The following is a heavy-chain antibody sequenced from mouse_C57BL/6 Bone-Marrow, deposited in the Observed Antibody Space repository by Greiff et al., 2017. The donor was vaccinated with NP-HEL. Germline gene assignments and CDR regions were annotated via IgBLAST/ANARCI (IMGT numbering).Heavy chain of an antibody. CDR3: ARDPRFAY. CDR2: ISSGSSTI. Sequence: EVMLVESGGGLVKPGGSLKLSCAASGFTFSDYGMHWVRQAPEKGLEWVAYISSGSSTIYYADTVKGRFTISRDNAKNTLFLQMTSLRSEDTAMYYCARDPRFAYWGQGTLVTVSA. V-gene: IGHV5-17*01. CDR1: GFTFSDYG. J-gene: IGHJ3*01.